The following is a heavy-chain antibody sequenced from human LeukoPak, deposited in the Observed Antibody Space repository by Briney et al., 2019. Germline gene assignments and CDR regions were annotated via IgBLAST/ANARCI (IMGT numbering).Heavy chain of an antibody. V-gene: IGHV3-7*01. CDR2: IKQDGSET. D-gene: IGHD3-10*01. CDR1: GFTFSSYA. CDR3: ARDQSIHPYPEVILDF. Sequence: GGSLRLSCAASGFTFSSYAMSWVRQAPGKGLEWVANIKQDGSETYYMDYVKGRFTTSRDNAKNSLHLQMDSLRAEDTAVYYCARDQSIHPYPEVILDFWGQGALVTVSS. J-gene: IGHJ4*02.